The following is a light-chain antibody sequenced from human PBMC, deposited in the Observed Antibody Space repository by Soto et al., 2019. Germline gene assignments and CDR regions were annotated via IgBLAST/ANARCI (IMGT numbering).Light chain of an antibody. CDR1: SSDVGGYNY. CDR2: DVS. J-gene: IGLJ2*01. Sequence: QSVLTQPRPVSGSPGQSVTISCTGTSSDVGGYNYVSWYQQHPGKAPKLMIYDVSKRPSGVPDRFSGSKSGNTASLTISGLQAEDEDDYFCCSYAGSYSYVVFGGGTKLTVL. CDR3: CSYAGSYSYVV. V-gene: IGLV2-11*01.